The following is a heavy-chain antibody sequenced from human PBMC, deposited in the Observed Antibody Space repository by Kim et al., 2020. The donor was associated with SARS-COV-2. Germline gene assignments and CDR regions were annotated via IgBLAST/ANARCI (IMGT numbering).Heavy chain of an antibody. CDR2: ISSSSSYI. V-gene: IGHV3-21*01. CDR1: GFTFSSYS. CDR3: ARDRGYSSSWYYNWFDP. D-gene: IGHD6-13*01. Sequence: GGSLRLSCAASGFTFSSYSMNWVRQAPGKGLEWVSSISSSSSYIYYADSVKGRFTISRDNAKNSLYLQMNSLRAEDTAVYYCARDRGYSSSWYYNWFDPWGQGTLVTVSS. J-gene: IGHJ5*02.